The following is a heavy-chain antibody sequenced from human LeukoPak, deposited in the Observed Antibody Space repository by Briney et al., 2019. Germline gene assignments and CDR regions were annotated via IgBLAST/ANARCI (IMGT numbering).Heavy chain of an antibody. V-gene: IGHV1-69*05. CDR3: ARDGHNGVWMPTPTSNWFDP. Sequence: ASVKVSCKASGYTFTGYYMHWVRQAPGQGLEWMGRIIPIFGTANYAQKFQGRVTITTDESTSTAYMELSSLRSEDTAVYYCARDGHNGVWMPTPTSNWFDPWGQGTLVTVSS. CDR2: IIPIFGTA. CDR1: GYTFTGYY. J-gene: IGHJ5*02. D-gene: IGHD2-8*01.